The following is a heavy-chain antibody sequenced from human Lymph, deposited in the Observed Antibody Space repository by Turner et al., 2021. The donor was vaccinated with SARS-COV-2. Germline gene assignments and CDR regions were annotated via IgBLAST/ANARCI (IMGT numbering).Heavy chain of an antibody. D-gene: IGHD3-10*01. CDR2: IYYSVSN. CDR3: ARLVRRAEYYFDY. J-gene: IGHJ4*02. Sequence: QLQLQESGPGLVSPSVTLSLTCTVSGGSNSSSSHYCGGIRQPPGRGLEWIGHIYYSVSNYYNPSLKSRVTISVDTSKNKFSLKLSSVTAADTAVYYCARLVRRAEYYFDYWGQGTLVTVSS. V-gene: IGHV4-39*01. CDR1: GGSNSSSSHY.